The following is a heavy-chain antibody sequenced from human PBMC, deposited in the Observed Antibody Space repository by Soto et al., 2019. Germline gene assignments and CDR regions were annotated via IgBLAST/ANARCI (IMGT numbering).Heavy chain of an antibody. CDR1: GYSFTSYW. V-gene: IGHV5-51*01. Sequence: GESLKISCKGSGYSFTSYWIGWVRQMPGKGLEWMGIIYPGDSDTRYSPSFQGQVTISADKSISTAYLQWSSLKASDTAMYYCARIRPYYYDSSGYWFDPWGQGTLVTVSS. CDR2: IYPGDSDT. D-gene: IGHD3-22*01. J-gene: IGHJ5*02. CDR3: ARIRPYYYDSSGYWFDP.